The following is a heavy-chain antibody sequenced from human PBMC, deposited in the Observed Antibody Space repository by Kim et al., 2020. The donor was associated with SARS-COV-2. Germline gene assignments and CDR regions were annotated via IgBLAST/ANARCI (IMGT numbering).Heavy chain of an antibody. CDR3: TSIYSSSWYYFDY. J-gene: IGHJ4*02. V-gene: IGHV3-49*04. D-gene: IGHD6-13*01. CDR2: IRSKAYGGTT. Sequence: GGSLRLSCTASGFTFGDYAMSWVRQAPGKGLEWVGFIRSKAYGGTTEYAASVKGRFTISRDDSKSIAYLQMNSLKTEDTAVYYCTSIYSSSWYYFDYWGQGTLVTVSS. CDR1: GFTFGDYA.